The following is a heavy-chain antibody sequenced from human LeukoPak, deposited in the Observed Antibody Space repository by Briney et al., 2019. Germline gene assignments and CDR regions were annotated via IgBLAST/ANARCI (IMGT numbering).Heavy chain of an antibody. CDR1: GFTFSSYG. CDR2: IWYDGSSK. CDR3: AKDLSKQWLATYYFDY. D-gene: IGHD6-19*01. Sequence: PGRSLRLSCAASGFTFSSYGMHWVRQAPGKGLEWVAVIWYDGSSKHYADSVKGRFTISRDNSKNTLYLQMNSLRAEDTAVYYCAKDLSKQWLATYYFDYWGQGTLVTVSS. J-gene: IGHJ4*02. V-gene: IGHV3-33*06.